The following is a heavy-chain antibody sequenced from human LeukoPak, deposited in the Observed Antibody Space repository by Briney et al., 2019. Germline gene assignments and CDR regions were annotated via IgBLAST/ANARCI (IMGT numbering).Heavy chain of an antibody. Sequence: PSETLSLTCTVSGGSISSRSHYWVWIRQPPGKGLEWLGSIYYSGSTSYNPSLKRRVTISVDTSKNQFSLKLSSVTAADTAIYFCARRHPYYYGSGTYSREDWGQGTLVTVSS. D-gene: IGHD3-10*01. V-gene: IGHV4-39*07. CDR3: ARRHPYYYGSGTYSRED. J-gene: IGHJ4*02. CDR1: GGSISSRSHY. CDR2: IYYSGST.